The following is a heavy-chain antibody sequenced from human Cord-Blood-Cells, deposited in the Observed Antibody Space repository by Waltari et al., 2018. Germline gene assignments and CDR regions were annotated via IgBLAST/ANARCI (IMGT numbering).Heavy chain of an antibody. CDR1: GGSISSSSYY. Sequence: QLQLQESGPGLVKPSETLSLTCTVSGGSISSSSYYWGWIRQPPGKGLEWIGSIYYSGSTYSNPSLKSRVTISVDTSNNQFSLKLSSVTAADTAVYYCATVSGYSYGYWYFDLWGRGTLVTVSS. D-gene: IGHD5-18*01. CDR2: IYYSGST. CDR3: ATVSGYSYGYWYFDL. J-gene: IGHJ2*01. V-gene: IGHV4-39*01.